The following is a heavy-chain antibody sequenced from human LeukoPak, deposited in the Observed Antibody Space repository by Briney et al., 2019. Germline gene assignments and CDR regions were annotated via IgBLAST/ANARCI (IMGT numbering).Heavy chain of an antibody. J-gene: IGHJ4*02. CDR2: TSWNSGSI. CDR1: GFTFDDYA. Sequence: GGSLRLSCAASGFTFDDYAMHWVRQAPGKGLEWVSGTSWNSGSIGYADSVQGRFTISRDNAKNSLYLLMNSLRAEDMAFYYCAKGYCISTSCYLDYWGQGTLVTVSS. CDR3: AKGYCISTSCYLDY. V-gene: IGHV3-9*03. D-gene: IGHD2-2*01.